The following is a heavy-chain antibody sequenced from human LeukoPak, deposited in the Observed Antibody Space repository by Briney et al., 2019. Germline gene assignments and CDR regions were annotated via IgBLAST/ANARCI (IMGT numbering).Heavy chain of an antibody. Sequence: PSETLSLTCTVSGGSISSDYWSWIRQPAGKGLEWIGRIYTTGSTNYSPSLKSRATISVDTSKNQFSLKLSSVTAADTAVYYCALSSYYYDSSGYQSHDYWGQGTLVTVSS. J-gene: IGHJ4*02. CDR1: GGSISSDY. D-gene: IGHD3-22*01. CDR2: IYTTGST. CDR3: ALSSYYYDSSGYQSHDY. V-gene: IGHV4-4*07.